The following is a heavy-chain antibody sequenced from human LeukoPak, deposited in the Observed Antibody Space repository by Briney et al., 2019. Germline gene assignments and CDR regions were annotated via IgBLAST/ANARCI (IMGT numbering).Heavy chain of an antibody. V-gene: IGHV3-21*01. CDR2: ISSSSSYI. CDR3: ARDREGCSGGSCYLYYFDY. J-gene: IGHJ4*02. Sequence: GGSLRLSCAASGFTFSSYSINWVRQAPGKGLEWVSSISSSSSYIYYADSVKGRFTISRDNAKNSLYLQMNSLRAEDTAVYYCARDREGCSGGSCYLYYFDYWGQGTLVTVSS. D-gene: IGHD2-15*01. CDR1: GFTFSSYS.